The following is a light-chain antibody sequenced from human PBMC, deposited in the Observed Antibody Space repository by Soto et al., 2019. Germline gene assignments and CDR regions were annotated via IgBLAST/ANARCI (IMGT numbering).Light chain of an antibody. CDR1: QSVSSY. V-gene: IGKV3-11*01. CDR3: QHRSNWPPWT. Sequence: EIVLTQSPATLSLSPGERATLSCRASQSVSSYLAWYQQKPGQAPRLLIYDASNRATGIPAKFSGSGSGTDFTLTISSPEPEDFSVYYCQHRSNWPPWTFGQGTNVEIK. CDR2: DAS. J-gene: IGKJ1*01.